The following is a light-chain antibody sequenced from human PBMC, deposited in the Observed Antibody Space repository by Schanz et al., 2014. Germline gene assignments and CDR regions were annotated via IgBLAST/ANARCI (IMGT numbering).Light chain of an antibody. Sequence: AIRMTQSPSSLSASTGDRVTITCRASQGISSYLAWYQQKPGKAPKLLIYDASSLQSGVPSRFSGSGSGTEFTLTISSLQPDDFATYYCQEYQTSLATFGQGTKVEIK. CDR3: QEYQTSLAT. CDR1: QGISSY. J-gene: IGKJ1*01. V-gene: IGKV1-8*01. CDR2: DAS.